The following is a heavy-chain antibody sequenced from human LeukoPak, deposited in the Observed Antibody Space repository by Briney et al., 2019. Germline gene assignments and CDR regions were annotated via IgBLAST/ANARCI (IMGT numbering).Heavy chain of an antibody. V-gene: IGHV3-23*01. Sequence: GGSLRLSCAASGFTFSSYAMSWVRQGPGKGLEWVSAISGSGGNTYYAGPVKGRFTISRDDSKNTLYLQMNSLKTEDTAAYYCTTSGNPSLIDIWGQGTMVTVSS. CDR3: TTSGNPSLIDI. D-gene: IGHD1-26*01. J-gene: IGHJ3*02. CDR2: ISGSGGNT. CDR1: GFTFSSYA.